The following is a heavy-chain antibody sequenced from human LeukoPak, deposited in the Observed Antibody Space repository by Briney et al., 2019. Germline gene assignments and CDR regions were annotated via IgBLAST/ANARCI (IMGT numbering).Heavy chain of an antibody. V-gene: IGHV3-48*01. CDR3: ATDGLRYNWNEPDY. J-gene: IGHJ4*02. CDR1: GFTLSSYS. D-gene: IGHD1-20*01. CDR2: ISSSSSTI. Sequence: PGGSLRLPCAASGFTLSSYSMNWVRQAPGKGLEGVSYISSSSSTIYYADSVKGRFTISRDNAKNSLFLQMNSLRAEDTAVYYCATDGLRYNWNEPDYWGQGTLVTVSS.